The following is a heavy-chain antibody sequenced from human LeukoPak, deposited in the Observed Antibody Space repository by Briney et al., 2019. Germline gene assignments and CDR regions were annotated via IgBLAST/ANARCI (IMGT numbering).Heavy chain of an antibody. CDR1: GDSVPSISNA. J-gene: IGHJ4*02. D-gene: IGHD6-19*01. Sequence: TLSLTCAISGDSVPSISNAWNWIRQSPSRGLEWLGRTYYRSKWYNDYALSVKSRIIINPDTSKNQFSLQLNSVTPEDTAVYYCARSKGSGWYDYWGQGTLVTVSS. CDR3: ARSKGSGWYDY. CDR2: TYYRSKWYN. V-gene: IGHV6-1*01.